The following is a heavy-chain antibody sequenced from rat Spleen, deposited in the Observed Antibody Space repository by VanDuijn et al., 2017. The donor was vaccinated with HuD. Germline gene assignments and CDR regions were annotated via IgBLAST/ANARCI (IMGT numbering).Heavy chain of an antibody. CDR1: GFSLTSYH. V-gene: IGHV2S12*01. J-gene: IGHJ2*01. Sequence: QVQLKESGPGLVQPSQTLSLTCTVSGFSLTSYHVSWVRQPPGKGLEWIAAISSGGSTNYNSALKSRLSISRDTSKSQVSLKMNSLQTEDTAMYFCTRRVLNTYYGYWGQGVMVTVSS. CDR3: TRRVLNTYYGY. D-gene: IGHD1-9*01. CDR2: ISSGGST.